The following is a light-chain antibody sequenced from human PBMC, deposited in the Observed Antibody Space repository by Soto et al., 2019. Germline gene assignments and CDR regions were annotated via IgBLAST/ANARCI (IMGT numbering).Light chain of an antibody. V-gene: IGLV2-14*01. CDR2: DVS. Sequence: QSALTQPASLSGSPGQSIPISGTGTRSDVGAYNYVSWYQQHPGKVPKLMIYDVSNRPSGVSNRFSGSKSGNTASLTISGLQAEDEADYYCSSYTSSSTVVFGGGTQLTVL. J-gene: IGLJ2*01. CDR3: SSYTSSSTVV. CDR1: RSDVGAYNY.